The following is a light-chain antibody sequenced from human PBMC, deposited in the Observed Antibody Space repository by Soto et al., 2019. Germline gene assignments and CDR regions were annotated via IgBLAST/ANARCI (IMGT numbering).Light chain of an antibody. CDR3: QQYNSYPWT. J-gene: IGKJ1*01. CDR2: KAS. Sequence: DIQMTQSPSTLSASVGDRVTITCRASQSISSWLAWYQQKPGKAPKLLIYKASSLESGVPSRFSGGGSGTEFTLTISSLQPDGFATYYCQQYNSYPWTFGQGTKVESK. CDR1: QSISSW. V-gene: IGKV1-5*03.